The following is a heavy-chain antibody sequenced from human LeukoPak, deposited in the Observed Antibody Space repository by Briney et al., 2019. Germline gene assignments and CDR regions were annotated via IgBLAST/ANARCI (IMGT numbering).Heavy chain of an antibody. Sequence: VASVTVSCTASGYTFTSYGIGWVRQAPGQGLEWMGWISAYNGNTNYAQKLQGRVTMTTDTSTSTAYMELRSLRSDDTAVYYCARGMKGVRPTPAYYWGQGTLVTVSS. CDR3: ARGMKGVRPTPAYY. V-gene: IGHV1-18*01. D-gene: IGHD1-1*01. CDR1: GYTFTSYG. J-gene: IGHJ4*02. CDR2: ISAYNGNT.